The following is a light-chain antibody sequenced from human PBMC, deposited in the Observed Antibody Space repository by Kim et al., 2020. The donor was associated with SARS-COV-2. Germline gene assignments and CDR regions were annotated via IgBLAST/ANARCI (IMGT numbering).Light chain of an antibody. J-gene: IGKJ1*01. CDR1: QGISSY. CDR2: AAS. CDR3: QQYYSYSWT. Sequence: ASVGDRVTITGRASQGISSYLAWYQQKPGKAPKLLIYAASTLQSGVPSRFSGSGSGTDFTLTISCLQSEDFATYYCQQYYSYSWTFGQGTKVDIK. V-gene: IGKV1-8*01.